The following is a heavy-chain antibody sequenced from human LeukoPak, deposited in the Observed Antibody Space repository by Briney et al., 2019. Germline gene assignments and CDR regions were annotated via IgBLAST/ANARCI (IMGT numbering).Heavy chain of an antibody. Sequence: SETLSLTCTVSGGSISSYYWGWIRQPPGKGLEWIGSIYYSGSTYYNPSLKSRVTISVDTSKNQFSLKLSSVTAADTAVYYCARYNWNDPPGDPWGQGTLVTVSS. CDR2: IYYSGST. V-gene: IGHV4-39*01. CDR3: ARYNWNDPPGDP. D-gene: IGHD1-1*01. CDR1: GGSISSYY. J-gene: IGHJ5*02.